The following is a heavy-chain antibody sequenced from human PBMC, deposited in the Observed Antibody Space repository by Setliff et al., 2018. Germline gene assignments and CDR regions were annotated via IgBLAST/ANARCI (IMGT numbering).Heavy chain of an antibody. CDR2: IYTTGRT. V-gene: IGHV4-61*09. Sequence: TLSLTCSVSGDSISSGNFYWTWIRQPAGKGLEWIGHIYTTGRTDYNPSLKSRVTISLDTPKNQFSLKLTSVTAADTAVYYCARDRYYGSGSYYNYLDKWGQGSLVTVSS. D-gene: IGHD3-10*01. CDR3: ARDRYYGSGSYYNYLDK. CDR1: GDSISSGNFY. J-gene: IGHJ4*02.